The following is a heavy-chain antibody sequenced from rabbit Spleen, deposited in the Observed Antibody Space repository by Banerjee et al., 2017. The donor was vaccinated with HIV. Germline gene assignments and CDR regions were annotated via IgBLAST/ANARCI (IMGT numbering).Heavy chain of an antibody. CDR1: GLSFISGYY. D-gene: IGHD6-1*01. CDR2: IGAGSGGTT. Sequence: QSLEESGGDLVKPGTSLTLTCTASGLSFISGYYMCWVRQAPGKGLEWIACIGAGSGGTTYYANWAKGRFTISKTSSTTVTLQMTSLTVADTATYFCVRDAGATLYGYIDLNFWGPGTLVTVS. V-gene: IGHV1S40*01. J-gene: IGHJ4*01. CDR3: VRDAGATLYGYIDLNF.